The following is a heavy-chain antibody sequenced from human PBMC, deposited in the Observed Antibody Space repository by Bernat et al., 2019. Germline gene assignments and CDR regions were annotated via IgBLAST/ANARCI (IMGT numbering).Heavy chain of an antibody. CDR3: ARDYGSAMDV. CDR2: IWYDGSNK. CDR1: GLTFSSYG. V-gene: IGHV3-33*01. Sequence: QVQLVESGGGVVQPGRSLRLSCAASGLTFSSYGMHWVRQAPGKGLEWVAFIWYDGSNKYHADFVEGRFTISRDNSKNTLYLQMGSLRVEDTAVYYCARDYGSAMDVWGKGTTVTVS. J-gene: IGHJ6*03. D-gene: IGHD3-10*01.